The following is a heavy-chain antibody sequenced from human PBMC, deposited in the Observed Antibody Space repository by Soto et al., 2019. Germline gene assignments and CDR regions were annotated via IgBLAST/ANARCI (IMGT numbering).Heavy chain of an antibody. V-gene: IGHV3-7*01. CDR2: IKTDGSAQ. Sequence: EVQLVDYGGGLVQPGGSLRLSCAASGFSFSSYWMSWVRQAPGKGLELVANIKTDGSAQYYVDSVRGRFTISRDNGKNLLYLLMNSLRAEDTGVYYCSRAEDYWGQGTLVTVSS. J-gene: IGHJ4*02. CDR3: SRAEDY. CDR1: GFSFSSYW.